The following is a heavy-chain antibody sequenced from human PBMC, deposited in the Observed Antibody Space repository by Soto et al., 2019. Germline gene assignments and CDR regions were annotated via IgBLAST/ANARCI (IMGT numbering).Heavy chain of an antibody. CDR2: ISSRSSYI. CDR1: GFTFSSYS. Sequence: GGSLRLSCAASGFTFSSYSMNWVRQAPGKGLEWVSSISSRSSYIYYADSVKGRFTISRDNAKNSLYLQMNSLSAEDTAVYYCARVLGCSSTSCYHDAFDIRGQRTTVTVSS. J-gene: IGHJ3*02. D-gene: IGHD2-2*01. CDR3: ARVLGCSSTSCYHDAFDI. V-gene: IGHV3-21*01.